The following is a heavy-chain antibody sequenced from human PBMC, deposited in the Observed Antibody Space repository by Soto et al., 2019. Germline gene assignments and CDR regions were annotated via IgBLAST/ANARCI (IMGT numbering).Heavy chain of an antibody. J-gene: IGHJ4*02. D-gene: IGHD6-19*01. V-gene: IGHV4-4*02. CDR1: SASIISEQR. CDR3: ARRFGWYAIDQ. CDR2: IHHSGST. Sequence: QMQLQESGPGLVKPSETLSLTCAVSSASIISEQRWSWVRQPPGKGLEWIGEIHHSGSTNNNPSLRSXDTXSXDKSKNQCSLNLNSVTAADTAVYYCARRFGWYAIDQWGQGTLVIVSS.